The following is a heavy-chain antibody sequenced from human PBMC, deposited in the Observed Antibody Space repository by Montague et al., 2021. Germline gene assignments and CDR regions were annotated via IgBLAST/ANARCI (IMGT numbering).Heavy chain of an antibody. D-gene: IGHD6-19*01. Sequence: SETLSLTCAVYGGSLSDDIWSWIRQPPGRDLEWIGPISHTGSTSYNPSLKSRVTMSVDTSENHVSLRLSSVTAADTAVYYCTRAEVAVTGIDYWGQGALVTVSS. V-gene: IGHV4-34*01. CDR2: ISHTGST. J-gene: IGHJ4*02. CDR1: GGSLSDDI. CDR3: TRAEVAVTGIDY.